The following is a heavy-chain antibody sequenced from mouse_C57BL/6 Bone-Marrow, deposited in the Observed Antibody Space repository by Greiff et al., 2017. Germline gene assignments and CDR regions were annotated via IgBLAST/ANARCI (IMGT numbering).Heavy chain of an antibody. V-gene: IGHV1-26*01. J-gene: IGHJ2*01. CDR2: INPNNGGT. CDR3: AREIANWDAFFDY. CDR1: GYTFTDYY. D-gene: IGHD4-1*01. Sequence: EVQLQQSGPELVKPGASVKISCKASGYTFTDYYMNWVKQSHGKSLEWIGDINPNNGGTSYNQKFKGKATLTVDKSSSTAYMELRSLTSEDSAVYYCAREIANWDAFFDYWGQGTTLTGSS.